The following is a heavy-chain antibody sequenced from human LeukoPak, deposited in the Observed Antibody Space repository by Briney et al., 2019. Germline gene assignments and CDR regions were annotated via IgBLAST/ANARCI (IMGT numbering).Heavy chain of an antibody. CDR2: ISYDGSNK. D-gene: IGHD2-21*01. V-gene: IGHV3-30*03. Sequence: PGGSLRLSCAASRFTFSSHGMHWVRQAPGKGLEWVALISYDGSNKYYADSVKGRFTISRDNSKNTLYLQMNSPRAEDTAVYYCARTAPEVAEYYFDYWGQGTLVTVSS. CDR1: RFTFSSHG. J-gene: IGHJ4*02. CDR3: ARTAPEVAEYYFDY.